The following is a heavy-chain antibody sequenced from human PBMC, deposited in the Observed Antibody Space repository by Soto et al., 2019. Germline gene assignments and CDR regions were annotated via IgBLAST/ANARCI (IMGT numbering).Heavy chain of an antibody. Sequence: QVQLVQSGAEVKRPGASVKVSCKASGYSFTTYGFNWVRQAPGQGLEWMGWIIPYNGDTNYAHNFQGRVTLTTDTSTSTAYMELRSLTSDDTAVYYCARTPRAQMIVLEAATRFDYWGQGTLVTVSS. CDR3: ARTPRAQMIVLEAATRFDY. CDR2: IIPYNGDT. J-gene: IGHJ4*02. CDR1: GYSFTTYG. V-gene: IGHV1-18*04. D-gene: IGHD2-15*01.